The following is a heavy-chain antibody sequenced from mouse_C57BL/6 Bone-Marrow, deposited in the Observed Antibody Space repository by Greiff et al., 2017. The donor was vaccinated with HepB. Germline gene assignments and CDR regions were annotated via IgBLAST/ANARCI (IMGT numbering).Heavy chain of an antibody. CDR1: GYTFTDYY. J-gene: IGHJ4*01. CDR3: ARHSLRGYAMDY. D-gene: IGHD3-3*01. Sequence: QVQLQQSGAELVRPGASVKLSCKASGYTFTDYYINWVKQRPGQGLEWIARIYPGSGNTYYNEKFKGKATLTAEKSSSTAYMQLSSLTSEDSAVYFCARHSLRGYAMDYWGQGTSVTVSS. V-gene: IGHV1-76*01. CDR2: IYPGSGNT.